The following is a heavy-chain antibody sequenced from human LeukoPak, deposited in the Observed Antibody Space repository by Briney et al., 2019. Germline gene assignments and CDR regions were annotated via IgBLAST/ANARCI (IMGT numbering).Heavy chain of an antibody. Sequence: GGSLRLSCAASGFTFSSYGMHWVRQAPGKGLGWVAFIRNDGSIKYYADSAKGRFTISRDNSKNTLYLQMSSLRVDDTAVYYCAKGRAGMIRGICDYWGQGTLVTVSS. V-gene: IGHV3-30*02. D-gene: IGHD3-10*01. CDR2: IRNDGSIK. CDR1: GFTFSSYG. CDR3: AKGRAGMIRGICDY. J-gene: IGHJ4*02.